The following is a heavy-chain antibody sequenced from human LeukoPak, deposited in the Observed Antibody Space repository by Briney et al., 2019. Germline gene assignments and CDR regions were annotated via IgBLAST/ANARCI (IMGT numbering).Heavy chain of an antibody. J-gene: IGHJ6*02. Sequence: PSETLSLTCTVSGGSISSGGYYWSWIRQHPGKGLEWIGYIYYSGSTYYNPSLKSRVTISVDTSKNQFSLKLSSVTAADTAVYYCARDRRDGYNYDSYYYGMDVWGQGTTVTVSS. V-gene: IGHV4-31*03. CDR1: GGSISSGGYY. CDR2: IYYSGST. CDR3: ARDRRDGYNYDSYYYGMDV. D-gene: IGHD5-24*01.